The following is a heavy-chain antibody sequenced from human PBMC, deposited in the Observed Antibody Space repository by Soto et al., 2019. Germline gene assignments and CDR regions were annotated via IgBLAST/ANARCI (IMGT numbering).Heavy chain of an antibody. Sequence: GGSLRPPCAASGLPFRGLAWPGFPRLSGKGLEWVGRIRSKANSYATAYAASVKGRFTISGDDSKNTAYLQMNSLKTEDTAVYYCTSPPSQMTTVSQVHYWGQGTLVTVSS. CDR3: TSPPSQMTTVSQVHY. V-gene: IGHV3-73*01. D-gene: IGHD4-17*01. J-gene: IGHJ4*02. CDR2: IRSKANSYAT. CDR1: GLPFRGLA.